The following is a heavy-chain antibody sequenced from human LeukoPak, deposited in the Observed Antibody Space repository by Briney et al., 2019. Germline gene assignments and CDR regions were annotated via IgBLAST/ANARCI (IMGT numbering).Heavy chain of an antibody. CDR2: ISTSGDNT. V-gene: IGHV3-23*01. D-gene: IGHD5-18*01. J-gene: IGHJ4*02. CDR1: GFTFSNYA. CDR3: AKAGEYSHGYLDY. Sequence: GGSLRLSCAASGFTFSNYAMSWVRQAPGKGLEWVSSISTSGDNTYYADSVKGRFTISRDNSKNTLSLQMNSLRAEDTAVYYCAKAGEYSHGYLDYWGQGTLVTVSS.